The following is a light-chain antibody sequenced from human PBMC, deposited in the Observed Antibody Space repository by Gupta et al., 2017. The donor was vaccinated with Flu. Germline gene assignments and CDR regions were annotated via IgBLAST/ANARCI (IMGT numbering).Light chain of an antibody. CDR1: DSNIAAPFD. CDR2: GNN. V-gene: IGLV1-40*01. Sequence: QSMLTQPPSVSGVPGQRITIYCSAIDSNIAAPFDVHWYKQLPGEAPKLLIYGNNNRPSGVPDRFSGSRSGMSASLVITGLQVDDEAVYYCQSYDKSLSGSKVFGGGTKLTVL. J-gene: IGLJ3*02. CDR3: QSYDKSLSGSKV.